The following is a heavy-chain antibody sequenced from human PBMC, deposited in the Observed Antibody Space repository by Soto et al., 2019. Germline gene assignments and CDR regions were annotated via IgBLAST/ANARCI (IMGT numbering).Heavy chain of an antibody. CDR1: GYTFTSYY. J-gene: IGHJ4*02. V-gene: IGHV1-46*01. CDR3: AKSGSIRGSFD. D-gene: IGHD1-26*01. CDR2: INPSGGST. Sequence: ASVKVSCKASGYTFTSYYMHWVRQAPGQGLEWMGIINPSGGSTSYAQKFQGRVTMTRDTSTSTVYMELSSLRSEDTAVYYCAKSGSIRGSFDWGQGTRVTVSS.